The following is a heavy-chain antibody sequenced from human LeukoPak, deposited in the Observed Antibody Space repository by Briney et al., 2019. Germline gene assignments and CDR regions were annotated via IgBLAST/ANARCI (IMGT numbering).Heavy chain of an antibody. Sequence: GGSLRLSCAASGSTFSSYAMHWVRQAPGKGLEYVSSISYNGGSTYYANSVKGRFTISRDDSKNTLYLQMGSLRAEDMAVYYCARAGQLKAHGHSNYRQPLRFDYWGQGTLVTVSS. CDR2: ISYNGGST. CDR3: ARAGQLKAHGHSNYRQPLRFDY. CDR1: GSTFSSYA. D-gene: IGHD4-11*01. J-gene: IGHJ4*02. V-gene: IGHV3-64*01.